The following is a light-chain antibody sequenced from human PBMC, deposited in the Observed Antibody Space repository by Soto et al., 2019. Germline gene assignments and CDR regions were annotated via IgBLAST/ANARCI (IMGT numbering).Light chain of an antibody. J-gene: IGKJ4*01. CDR3: QQYNNAPLT. Sequence: EIEMTQSPSSLSASVGDRVTITCRANQGIGDSLAWYQHKPGKAPKLLIYDASAWASGVPARFSGSGSGPEFALTISSLQSEDVATYYCQQYNNAPLTFGGGTKVDIK. CDR2: DAS. V-gene: IGKV1-27*01. CDR1: QGIGDS.